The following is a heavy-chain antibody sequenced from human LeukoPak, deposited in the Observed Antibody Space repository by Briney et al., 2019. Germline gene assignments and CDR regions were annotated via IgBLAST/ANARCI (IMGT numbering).Heavy chain of an antibody. CDR2: INHSGST. CDR1: GGSFSGYY. CDR3: ARGRRQGTTLGITMARGVPIDY. J-gene: IGHJ4*02. Sequence: SETLSLTCAVYGGSFSGYYWSWIRQPPGKGLEWIGEINHSGSTNYNPSLKSRVTISVDTSKNQFSLKLSSVTAADTAVYYCARGRRQGTTLGITMARGVPIDYWGQGTLVTVSS. V-gene: IGHV4-34*01. D-gene: IGHD3-10*01.